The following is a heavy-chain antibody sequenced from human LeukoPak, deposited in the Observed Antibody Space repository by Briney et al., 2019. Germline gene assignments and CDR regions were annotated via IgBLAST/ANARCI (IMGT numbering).Heavy chain of an antibody. Sequence: SETLSLTCTVSSGSISTSNYYWGWVRQPPGKALEWIGNIFYSGSTYYSPSLKSRVTISVDTSKNQFSLKLSSVTAADTAVYYCAREGDYYGSGNYLFPSYFRPPNLHMDVWGKGTTVTISS. J-gene: IGHJ6*03. V-gene: IGHV4-39*07. CDR2: IFYSGST. CDR3: AREGDYYGSGNYLFPSYFRPPNLHMDV. CDR1: SGSISTSNYY. D-gene: IGHD3-10*01.